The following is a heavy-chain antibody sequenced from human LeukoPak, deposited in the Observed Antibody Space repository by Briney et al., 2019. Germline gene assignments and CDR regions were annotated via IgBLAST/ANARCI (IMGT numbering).Heavy chain of an antibody. CDR2: IYYSGIT. J-gene: IGHJ4*02. Sequence: PSETLSLTCTLSGGSISSSSYYWGWIRQPPGKGLEWIGIIYYSGITYYSASPKSRVTISVDMSKKQLSLKLSSVTAADTAVYYCARLLYFDWPPYFDYWGQGTLVTVSS. V-gene: IGHV4-39*01. CDR3: ARLLYFDWPPYFDY. CDR1: GGSISSSSYY. D-gene: IGHD3-9*01.